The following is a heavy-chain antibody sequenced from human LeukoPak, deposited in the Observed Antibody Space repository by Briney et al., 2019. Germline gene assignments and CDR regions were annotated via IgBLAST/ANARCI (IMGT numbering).Heavy chain of an antibody. J-gene: IGHJ4*02. CDR3: ARARASVVPAAIDY. CDR1: GGSISSGDYY. D-gene: IGHD2-2*01. V-gene: IGHV4-30-4*01. Sequence: SQTLSFTCTVSGGSISSGDYYWSWIRQPPGKGLEWIGYIYYSGSTYYNPSLKSRVTISVDTSKNQFSLKLSSVTAADTAVYYCARARASVVPAAIDYWGQGTLVTVSS. CDR2: IYYSGST.